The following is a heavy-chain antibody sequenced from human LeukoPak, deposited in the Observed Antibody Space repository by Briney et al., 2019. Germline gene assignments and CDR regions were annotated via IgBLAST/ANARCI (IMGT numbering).Heavy chain of an antibody. V-gene: IGHV3-23*01. D-gene: IGHD3-10*01. Sequence: GGSLRLSCAVSGFTFSSYAMSWVRQAPGKGLEWVSGIRGSGVGTYYAESVKGRFTISRNNSKSTLYLQMNSLRAEDTAVYYCAKSRSITTLIVVSPIDYWGQGTLVTVSS. CDR1: GFTFSSYA. CDR3: AKSRSITTLIVVSPIDY. CDR2: IRGSGVGT. J-gene: IGHJ4*02.